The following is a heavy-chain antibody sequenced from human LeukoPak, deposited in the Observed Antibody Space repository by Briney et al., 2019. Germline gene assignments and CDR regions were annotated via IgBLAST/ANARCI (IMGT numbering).Heavy chain of an antibody. D-gene: IGHD3-9*01. V-gene: IGHV4-59*01. J-gene: IGHJ2*01. CDR3: ERRTYYDTLTGYTYWYFDL. CDR1: GGSISSYY. CDR2: SSYSGST. Sequence: PSETLTLTCTVSGGSISSYYWSWIRQPPGKRLEWIGYSSYSGSTDYNPSLKSRVTMSVDTSKNQFSLKLSSVTAADTAVYYCERRTYYDTLTGYTYWYFDLWGRGTLVTVSS.